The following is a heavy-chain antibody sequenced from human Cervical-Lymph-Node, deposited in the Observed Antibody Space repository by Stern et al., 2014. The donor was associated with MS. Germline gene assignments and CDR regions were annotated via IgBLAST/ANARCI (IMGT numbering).Heavy chain of an antibody. D-gene: IGHD6-6*01. CDR1: GGTFSSYA. CDR2: IIPIFGTT. V-gene: IGHV1-69*06. CDR3: ARSKQLVLSWFDP. J-gene: IGHJ5*01. Sequence: QMQLVQSGAEVKKPGSSVKVSCKTSGGTFSSYAISWVRQAPGQGLEWMGGIIPIFGTTNYAQKFQGRVTIIADKSTNTAYMELNSLRSDDTAVYYCARSKQLVLSWFDPWGQGTLVTVSS.